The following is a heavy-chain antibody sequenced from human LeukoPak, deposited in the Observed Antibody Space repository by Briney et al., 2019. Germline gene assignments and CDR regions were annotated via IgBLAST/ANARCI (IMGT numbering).Heavy chain of an antibody. J-gene: IGHJ4*02. CDR1: GFTFSSYG. Sequence: GGSLRLSCAASGFTFSSYGMHWVRQAPGKGLEWVAVIWYDGSNKYYADSVKGRFTISRDNAKNSLYLQMNSLRAEDTAVYYCARETLYYYDSSGYSADWGQGTLVTVSS. CDR3: ARETLYYYDSSGYSAD. D-gene: IGHD3-22*01. CDR2: IWYDGSNK. V-gene: IGHV3-33*01.